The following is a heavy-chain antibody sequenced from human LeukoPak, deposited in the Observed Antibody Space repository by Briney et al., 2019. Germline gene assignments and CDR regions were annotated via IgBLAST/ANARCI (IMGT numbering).Heavy chain of an antibody. J-gene: IGHJ4*02. CDR1: GFTFSSYE. Sequence: GGSLRLSCAASGFTFSSYEMNWVRQAPGKGLEWVSYISSSGSTIYYADSVKGRFTISRDNAKNPLFLQMNSRRAEDRAAYYWARVLANGGYDPGFDYWGQGTLVTVSS. V-gene: IGHV3-48*03. CDR3: ARVLANGGYDPGFDY. CDR2: ISSSGSTI. D-gene: IGHD5-12*01.